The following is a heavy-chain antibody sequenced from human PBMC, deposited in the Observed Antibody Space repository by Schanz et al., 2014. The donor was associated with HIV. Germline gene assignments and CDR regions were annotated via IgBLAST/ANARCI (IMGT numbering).Heavy chain of an antibody. D-gene: IGHD4-4*01. J-gene: IGHJ6*02. CDR3: ARVEGPPTFYYYYYGSDV. CDR2: ISYDRSHK. V-gene: IGHV3-30*03. CDR1: GFSFSEYY. Sequence: VQLVASGGGLVKPGGSLRLSCAASGFSFSEYYINWIRQAPGQGLEWVAVISYDRSHKYYADSVKGRFTISRDNSKNTLFLQMNSLRAEDTAVYYWARVEGPPTFYYYYYGSDVWGQGTAVTVSS.